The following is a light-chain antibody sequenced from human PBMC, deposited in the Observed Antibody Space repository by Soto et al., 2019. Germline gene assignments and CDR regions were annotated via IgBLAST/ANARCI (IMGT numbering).Light chain of an antibody. V-gene: IGKV3-15*01. CDR2: RAS. CDR3: LQYHNLWA. Sequence: IVMTQSPATLSVSPGERATLSCRASQNIYSNVAWYQQGPGQAPRLLIYRASTRAPGIPARFSGSGSGTEFTLTISSLQSEDFTVYSCLQYHNLWAFGQGTKVDIK. J-gene: IGKJ1*01. CDR1: QNIYSN.